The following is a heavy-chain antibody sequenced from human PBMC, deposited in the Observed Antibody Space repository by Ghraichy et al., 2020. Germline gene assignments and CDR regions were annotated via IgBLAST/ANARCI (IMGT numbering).Heavy chain of an antibody. CDR2: IYTSGST. CDR3: ARGGVGATTPRDRKAFDI. CDR1: GGSISSGSYY. V-gene: IGHV4-61*02. J-gene: IGHJ3*02. D-gene: IGHD1-26*01. Sequence: SETLSLTCTVSGGSISSGSYYWSWIRQPAGKGLEWIGRIYTSGSTNYNPSLKSRVTISVDTSKNQFSLKLSSVTAADTAVYYCARGGVGATTPRDRKAFDIWGQGTMVTVSS.